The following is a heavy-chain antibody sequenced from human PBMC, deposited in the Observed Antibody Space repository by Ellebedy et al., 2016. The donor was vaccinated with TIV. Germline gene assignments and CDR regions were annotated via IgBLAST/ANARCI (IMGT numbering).Heavy chain of an antibody. J-gene: IGHJ1*01. D-gene: IGHD2-2*02. V-gene: IGHV3-23*01. CDR3: AKDPGYCSSTSCYRYFQH. Sequence: GGSLRLSXAASGFTFSSYPMSWVRQAPGKGLEWVSAIRGSGVSTYYADSVKGRFTISRDNSKNTLYLQMNSLRAEDTAVYYCAKDPGYCSSTSCYRYFQHWGQGTLVTVSS. CDR1: GFTFSSYP. CDR2: IRGSGVST.